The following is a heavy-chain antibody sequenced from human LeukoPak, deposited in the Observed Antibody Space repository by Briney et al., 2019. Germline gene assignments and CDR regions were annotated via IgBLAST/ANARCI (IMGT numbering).Heavy chain of an antibody. V-gene: IGHV3-48*03. CDR2: ISSSGRTM. CDR1: GFTFSSYE. CDR3: AKAVYSSSSKGAFDI. D-gene: IGHD6-6*01. Sequence: SGGSLRLSCAASGFTFSSYEMNWVRQAPGKGLEWVSYISSSGRTMYYADSVRGRFTISRDNAKNSLYLQMNSLRAEDMALYYCAKAVYSSSSKGAFDIWGQGTMVTVSS. J-gene: IGHJ3*02.